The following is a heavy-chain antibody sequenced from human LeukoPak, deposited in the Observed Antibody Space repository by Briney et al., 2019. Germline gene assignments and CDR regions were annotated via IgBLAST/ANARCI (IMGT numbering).Heavy chain of an antibody. D-gene: IGHD5-24*01. CDR3: ASEMATIFDY. J-gene: IGHJ4*02. CDR2: ISSSSSTI. Sequence: GGSLRLSCAASGFTFSSYSMNWVRQAPGKGLEWVSYISSSSSTIYYVDSVKGRFTISRDNAKNSLYLQMNSLRAEDTAVYYCASEMATIFDYWGQGTLVTVSS. CDR1: GFTFSSYS. V-gene: IGHV3-48*01.